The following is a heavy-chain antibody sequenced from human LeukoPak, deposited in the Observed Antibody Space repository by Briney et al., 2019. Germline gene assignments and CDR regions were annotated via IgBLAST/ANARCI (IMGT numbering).Heavy chain of an antibody. CDR1: GYTFTCYY. Sequence: ASVKVSCKASGYTFTCYYMHWVRQAPGQGLEWMGWINPNSGGTNYAQKFQGRVSMTRDRSISTAYMELSRLRSDDTAVYYCARGTAAAATMGVWGKGTTVTISS. CDR2: INPNSGGT. J-gene: IGHJ6*03. CDR3: ARGTAAAATMGV. D-gene: IGHD6-13*01. V-gene: IGHV1-2*02.